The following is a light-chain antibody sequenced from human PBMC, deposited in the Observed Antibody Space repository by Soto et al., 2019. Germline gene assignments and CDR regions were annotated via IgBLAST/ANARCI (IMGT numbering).Light chain of an antibody. CDR1: ESVNRF. J-gene: IGKJ4*01. CDR2: DTS. Sequence: EIVLTQSPATLSLSPGERASLSCRASESVNRFLGWYQQKPGQAPRLLMYDTSNRATGIPARFSGSGSGTDFTLTISRLEPEDFAVYYCQQRYTWPLSFGGGTKVDIK. CDR3: QQRYTWPLS. V-gene: IGKV3-11*01.